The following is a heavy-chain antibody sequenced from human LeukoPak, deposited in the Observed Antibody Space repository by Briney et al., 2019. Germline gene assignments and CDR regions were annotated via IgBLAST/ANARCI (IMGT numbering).Heavy chain of an antibody. D-gene: IGHD3-16*01. Sequence: PSQTLSLTCTVSGGSISSGGYYWSWIRQHPGKGLEWIGYIYYSGSTYYNPSLKSRVTISVDTSKNQSSLKLSSVTAADTAVYYCARGYDYVYYFDYWGQGTLVTVSS. J-gene: IGHJ4*02. V-gene: IGHV4-31*03. CDR1: GGSISSGGYY. CDR3: ARGYDYVYYFDY. CDR2: IYYSGST.